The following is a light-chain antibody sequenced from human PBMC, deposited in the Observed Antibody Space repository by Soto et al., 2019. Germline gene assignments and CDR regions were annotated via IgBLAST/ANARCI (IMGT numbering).Light chain of an antibody. CDR2: LNSDGSH. V-gene: IGLV4-69*01. CDR1: SGHSSYA. J-gene: IGLJ2*01. Sequence: QSVLTQSPSASASLGASVKLTCTLSSGHSSYAIAWHQQQPEKGPRHLMELNSDGSHSKGDGIPDRFSGSSSGAERYLTISSLQSEDEADYYCQTWGTGIVVFGGGTKLTVL. CDR3: QTWGTGIVV.